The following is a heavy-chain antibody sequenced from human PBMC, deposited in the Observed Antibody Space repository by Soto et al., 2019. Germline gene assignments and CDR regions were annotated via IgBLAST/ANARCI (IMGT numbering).Heavy chain of an antibody. Sequence: TETLSLTCTVSGGSISSHYWSWIRQPPGKGLEWIGYIYYSGSTNYNPSLKSRVTISVDTSKNQFSLKLSSVTAADTAVYYCARRRGYCSGGSCLAWFDPWGQGTLVTVSS. CDR3: ARRRGYCSGGSCLAWFDP. V-gene: IGHV4-59*08. D-gene: IGHD2-15*01. CDR1: GGSISSHY. CDR2: IYYSGST. J-gene: IGHJ5*02.